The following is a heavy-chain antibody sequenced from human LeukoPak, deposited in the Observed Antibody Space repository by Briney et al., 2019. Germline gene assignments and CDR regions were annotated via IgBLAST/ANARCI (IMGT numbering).Heavy chain of an antibody. V-gene: IGHV4-31*03. CDR2: IYYSGST. J-gene: IGHJ4*02. CDR3: AREVTGGELLN. Sequence: KPSETLSLTCTVSGGSISSGGYYWSWIRQHPGKGLEWIGYIYYSGSTYYNPSLKSRVTISVDTSKNQFSLKLSSVTAADTAVYYCAREVTGGELLNWGQGTLVTVSS. D-gene: IGHD3-10*01. CDR1: GGSISSGGYY.